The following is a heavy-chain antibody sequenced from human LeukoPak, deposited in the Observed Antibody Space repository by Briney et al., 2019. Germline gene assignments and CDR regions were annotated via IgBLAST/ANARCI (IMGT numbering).Heavy chain of an antibody. J-gene: IGHJ4*02. D-gene: IGHD6-19*01. CDR2: ISYDGSNK. CDR3: AKSFSSGWPYFFDY. Sequence: GGSLRLSCAVSGFTFSSYAIYWVRQAPGKGLEWVGVISYDGSNKYYADSVKGRFTISRDNSKNTLYLEMNSLRVEDTAVYYCAKSFSSGWPYFFDYWAREAWSPSPQ. V-gene: IGHV3-30*18. CDR1: GFTFSSYA.